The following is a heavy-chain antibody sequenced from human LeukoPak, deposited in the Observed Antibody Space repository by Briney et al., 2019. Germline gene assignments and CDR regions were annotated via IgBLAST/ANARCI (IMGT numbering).Heavy chain of an antibody. J-gene: IGHJ4*02. CDR2: IIPIFGTA. CDR1: GYTFTSYY. V-gene: IGHV1-69*13. Sequence: SVKVSCKASGYTFTSYYMHWVRQAPGQGLEWMGGIIPIFGTANYAQKFQGRVTITADESTSTAYMDLSSLRSEDTAVYYCARDPDCSSGWYWGELDYWGQGTLVTVSS. D-gene: IGHD6-19*01. CDR3: ARDPDCSSGWYWGELDY.